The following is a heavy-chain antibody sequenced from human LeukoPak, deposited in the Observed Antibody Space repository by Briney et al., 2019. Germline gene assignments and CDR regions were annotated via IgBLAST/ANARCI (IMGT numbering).Heavy chain of an antibody. Sequence: GGPLILSCAASGFTFNTYWMSWLRQAPGKGLEWVANIKQDATERYYVDSVKGRFTISRDNAKNSLYLQMNSLRAEDTAVYYCARDRFMTITVVVPFDYWGQGTLVTVSS. D-gene: IGHD3-22*01. V-gene: IGHV3-7*01. CDR1: GFTFNTYW. J-gene: IGHJ4*02. CDR3: ARDRFMTITVVVPFDY. CDR2: IKQDATER.